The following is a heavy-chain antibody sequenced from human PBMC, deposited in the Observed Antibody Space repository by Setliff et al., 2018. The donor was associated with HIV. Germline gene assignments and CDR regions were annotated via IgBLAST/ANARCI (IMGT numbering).Heavy chain of an antibody. Sequence: PGESLKIFCAASEFTFSGHWMSWVRQAPGKGLEWVANIKQDGSEKNYVDFVKGRFTISRDNAKNSLYLQMNSLRAEDTAVYYCARTYYYDASGYYRPFDIWGQGTMVTV. CDR2: IKQDGSEK. J-gene: IGHJ3*02. D-gene: IGHD3-22*01. CDR1: EFTFSGHW. V-gene: IGHV3-7*03. CDR3: ARTYYYDASGYYRPFDI.